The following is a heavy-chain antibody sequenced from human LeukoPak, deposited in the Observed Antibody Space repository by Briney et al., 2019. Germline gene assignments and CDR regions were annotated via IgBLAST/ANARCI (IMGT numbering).Heavy chain of an antibody. V-gene: IGHV3-30*04. CDR3: AIGYFDY. CDR2: ISYDGSNK. J-gene: IGHJ4*02. Sequence: GGSLRLACAASGFTFSSYAMHWVRQAPGKGLEWVAVISYDGSNKYYADSVKGRFTISRDTSKNTLYLQMNSLRAEDTAVYYCAIGYFDYWGQGTLVTVSS. CDR1: GFTFSSYA.